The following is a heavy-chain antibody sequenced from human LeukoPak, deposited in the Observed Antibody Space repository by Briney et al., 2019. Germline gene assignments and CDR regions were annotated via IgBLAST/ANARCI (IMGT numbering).Heavy chain of an antibody. J-gene: IGHJ4*02. CDR2: ISDGGDTT. CDR1: GFTFSNNG. Sequence: QSGGSLRLSCAASGFTFSNNGMPWVRQAPGKGMEWVTGISDGGDTTYDAGSVKGRFTVSRDNSKNILYLQMNSLRAEDTAIYYCAKTQGFFDHWGQGSLVTVSS. V-gene: IGHV3-23*01. CDR3: AKTQGFFDH.